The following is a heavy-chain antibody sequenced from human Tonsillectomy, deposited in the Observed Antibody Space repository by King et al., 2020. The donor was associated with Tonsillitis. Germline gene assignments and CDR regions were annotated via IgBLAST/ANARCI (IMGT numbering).Heavy chain of an antibody. CDR2: ISGSSYST. CDR1: GFTFSSYA. D-gene: IGHD3-22*01. J-gene: IGHJ4*02. Sequence: VQLVESGGGLVQPGGSLRLSCAASGFTFSSYAMSGVRQAPGKGLEWVSAISGSSYSTYYADSVKGRFTISRDTSKNTLYLQMNSLRAEDTAVYYCAKRGYFYDSSGYYGYYFDYWGQGTLVTVSS. V-gene: IGHV3-23*04. CDR3: AKRGYFYDSSGYYGYYFDY.